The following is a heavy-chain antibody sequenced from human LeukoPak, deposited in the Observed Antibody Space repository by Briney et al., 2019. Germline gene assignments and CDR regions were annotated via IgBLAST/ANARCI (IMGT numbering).Heavy chain of an antibody. CDR3: VSIVTAVNAFDI. Sequence: GESLKISCKGSGYTFNDYWIAWVRQMPGKGLEWMGFIYPDDSDVKYSPSFEGQVTVSADKSINTAFLHWSNLRASDTAMCYCVSIVTAVNAFDIWGQGTMVTVSS. CDR2: IYPDDSDV. CDR1: GYTFNDYW. J-gene: IGHJ3*02. V-gene: IGHV5-51*01. D-gene: IGHD2-21*02.